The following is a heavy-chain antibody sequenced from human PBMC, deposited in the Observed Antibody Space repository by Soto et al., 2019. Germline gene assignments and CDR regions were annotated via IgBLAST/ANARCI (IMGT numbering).Heavy chain of an antibody. D-gene: IGHD1-20*01. CDR3: VQPPDYNWNDY. Sequence: EVQLLESGGGLVQPGGSLRLSCAASGFTFSSYAMSWVRQAPGKGLEWISAVSGSGGSTYYADSVKGRFTISRDNSKDRVHLQMTNLRAEDTAVSYCVQPPDYNWNDYWGQGTLVTVSS. CDR1: GFTFSSYA. J-gene: IGHJ4*02. CDR2: VSGSGGST. V-gene: IGHV3-23*01.